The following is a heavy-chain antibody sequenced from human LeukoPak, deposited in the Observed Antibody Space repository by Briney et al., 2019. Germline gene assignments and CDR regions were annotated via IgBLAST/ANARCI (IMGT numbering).Heavy chain of an antibody. CDR3: AREGSGDYYYYYYMDV. V-gene: IGHV1-18*01. D-gene: IGHD4-17*01. Sequence: ASVKVSCKASGYTFTSYGISWVRQAPGQGLEWMGWISAYNGNTNYAQKLQGRVTMTTDTSTSTAYMELRSLRSDDTAVYYCAREGSGDYYYYYYMDVWGKGTTVTISS. CDR2: ISAYNGNT. J-gene: IGHJ6*03. CDR1: GYTFTSYG.